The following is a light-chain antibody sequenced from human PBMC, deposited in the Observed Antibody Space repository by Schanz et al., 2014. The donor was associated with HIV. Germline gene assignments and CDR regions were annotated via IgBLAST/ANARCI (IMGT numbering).Light chain of an antibody. CDR2: DVN. CDR1: SSDVGGYNY. J-gene: IGLJ3*02. CDR3: QSFDGSLGGVL. Sequence: QSVLTQPASVSGSPGQSITISCTGTSSDVGGYNYVSWYQQHPGKPPKLMIYDVNNRPSGVPARFSGSKSGSSASLAISGLQADDEADYYCQSFDGSLGGVLFGGGTKLTVL. V-gene: IGLV2-14*01.